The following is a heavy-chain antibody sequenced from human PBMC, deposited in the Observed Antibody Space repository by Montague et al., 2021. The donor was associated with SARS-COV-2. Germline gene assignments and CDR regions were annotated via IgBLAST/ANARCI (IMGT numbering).Heavy chain of an antibody. CDR3: AREHWENYYDFWSGTNLASDYPYYGMDV. J-gene: IGHJ6*02. CDR1: GGSFRDYA. V-gene: IGHV4-59*04. CDR2: IFQSGTT. Sequence: SETLSLTCDFAGGSFRDYAWSWIRQPPGKGLEWIGNIFQSGTTYYNPSLERRSTMSVDTSKNQFSLKLSSVTAADTAVYYCAREHWENYYDFWSGTNLASDYPYYGMDVWGQGTTVTVSS. D-gene: IGHD3-3*01.